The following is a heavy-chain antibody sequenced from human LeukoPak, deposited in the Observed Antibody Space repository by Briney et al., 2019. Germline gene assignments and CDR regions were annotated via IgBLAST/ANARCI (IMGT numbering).Heavy chain of an antibody. CDR3: ARARAVGYYCYYYMDV. CDR2: INHSGST. D-gene: IGHD6-19*01. J-gene: IGHJ6*03. V-gene: IGHV4-34*01. Sequence: SETLSLTCAVYGGSFSGYCWSWIRQPPGKGLEWIGEINHSGSTNYNPSLKSRVTISVDTSKNQFSLKLSSVTAADTAVYYCARARAVGYYCYYYMDVWGKGTTVTVSS. CDR1: GGSFSGYC.